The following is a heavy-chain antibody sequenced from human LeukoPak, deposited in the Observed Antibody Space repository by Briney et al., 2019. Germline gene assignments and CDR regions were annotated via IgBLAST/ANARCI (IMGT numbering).Heavy chain of an antibody. D-gene: IGHD3-22*01. V-gene: IGHV1-3*01. J-gene: IGHJ4*02. CDR3: ARVGLTMIFNY. Sequence: KFQGRVTITRDTSASTAYMELSSLRSEDTAVYYCARVGLTMIFNYWGQGILVTVSS.